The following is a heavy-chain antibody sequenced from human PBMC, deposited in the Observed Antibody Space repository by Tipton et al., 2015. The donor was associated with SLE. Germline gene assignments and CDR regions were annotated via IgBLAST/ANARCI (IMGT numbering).Heavy chain of an antibody. J-gene: IGHJ3*02. CDR1: GGSISSSSYY. V-gene: IGHV4-39*07. CDR3: ARDQSTYYYDSSGRDAFDI. D-gene: IGHD3-22*01. CDR2: IYYSGST. Sequence: TLSLTCTVSGGSISSSSYYWGWIRQPPGKGLEWIGSIYYSGSTYCNPSLKSRFTISVDTSKNQFSLKLSSVTAADTAVYYCARDQSTYYYDSSGRDAFDIWGQGTMVTVSS.